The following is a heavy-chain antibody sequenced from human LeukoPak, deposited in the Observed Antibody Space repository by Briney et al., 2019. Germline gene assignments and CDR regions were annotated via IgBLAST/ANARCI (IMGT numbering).Heavy chain of an antibody. CDR1: RFTFSSYA. J-gene: IGHJ4*02. CDR3: ARLRSGAFVGY. V-gene: IGHV3-23*01. D-gene: IGHD5-12*01. Sequence: GGALRLSSAASRFTFSSYAMSWVRQAPGKGLEGVSAISDSGGSTYSAHSVKGRFTNSRDNSKNTLYRQMNSLRSEDTAVYYCARLRSGAFVGYWGQGTLVTVSS. CDR2: ISDSGGST.